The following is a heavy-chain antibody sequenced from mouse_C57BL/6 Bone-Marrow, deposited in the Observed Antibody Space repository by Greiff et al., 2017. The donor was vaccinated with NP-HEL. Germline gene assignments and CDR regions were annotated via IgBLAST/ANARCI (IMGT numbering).Heavy chain of an antibody. Sequence: EVQVVESGPVLARPGASVTMSCTTSGYTFTSYWLHWVKQRPGQGLEWIGAIYHGNSDTSYNQKFKGKAKLTAVTYASTAYMELSSLTNEDSAVYYCTRYQLGDFDYWGQGTTLTVSS. J-gene: IGHJ2*01. CDR1: GYTFTSYW. CDR2: IYHGNSDT. D-gene: IGHD3-3*01. V-gene: IGHV1-5*01. CDR3: TRYQLGDFDY.